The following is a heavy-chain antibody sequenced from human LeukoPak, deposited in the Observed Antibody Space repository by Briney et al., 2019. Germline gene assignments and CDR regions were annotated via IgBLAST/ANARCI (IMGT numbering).Heavy chain of an antibody. CDR2: MNPNSGNT. D-gene: IGHD3-9*01. J-gene: IGHJ4*02. CDR1: GYTFTNYH. CDR3: ARTVLRYFRKPWGY. Sequence: ASVTVSCKASGYTFTNYHINWVRQATGQGLEWMGWMNPNSGNTGYAQKFQGRVTMTRNTSISTAYMELSSLRSEDTAVYYCARTVLRYFRKPWGYWGQGTLVTVSS. V-gene: IGHV1-8*02.